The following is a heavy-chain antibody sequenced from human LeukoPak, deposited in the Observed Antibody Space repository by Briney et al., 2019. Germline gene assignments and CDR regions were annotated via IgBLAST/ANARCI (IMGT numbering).Heavy chain of an antibody. CDR3: ARGYCSGGSCYFEGSDY. CDR1: GYTFTGYY. Sequence: GASVKVSCKASGYTFTGYYMHWVRQAPGQGLEWMGWINPNSGGTNYAQKFQGWVTMTRDTSISTAYMELSRLRSDDTAVYYCARGYCSGGSCYFEGSDYWGQGTLVTVSS. V-gene: IGHV1-2*04. J-gene: IGHJ4*02. D-gene: IGHD2-15*01. CDR2: INPNSGGT.